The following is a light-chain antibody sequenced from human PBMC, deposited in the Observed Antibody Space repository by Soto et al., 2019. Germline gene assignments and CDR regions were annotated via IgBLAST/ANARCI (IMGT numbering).Light chain of an antibody. CDR2: LNSDGSH. Sequence: QSVLTQSPSASASLGASVKLTCTLSNGHTSFAVAWHQQQPEKGPRYLMRLNSDGSHNKGDGIPDRFSGSSSGAERYLTISSLQSDDEADYYCQTGDTAPLFGGGTKVTVL. CDR1: NGHTSFA. V-gene: IGLV4-69*01. CDR3: QTGDTAPL. J-gene: IGLJ2*01.